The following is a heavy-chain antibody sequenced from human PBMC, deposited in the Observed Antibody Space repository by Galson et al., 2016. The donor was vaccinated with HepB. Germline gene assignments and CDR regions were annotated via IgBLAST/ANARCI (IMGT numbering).Heavy chain of an antibody. J-gene: IGHJ4*02. V-gene: IGHV3-48*01. CDR1: GLTFTTYS. CDR3: ASGTRWWPSHLGDY. CDR2: IISHGSTI. Sequence: SLRLSCAASGLTFTTYSMNWVRQAPGKGLEWVSYIISHGSTIHYADSVKGRFTIFRDNAKNSLYLKMTSLRVEDTAVYYCASGTRWWPSHLGDYWGKGTLVTVSS. D-gene: IGHD2-15*01.